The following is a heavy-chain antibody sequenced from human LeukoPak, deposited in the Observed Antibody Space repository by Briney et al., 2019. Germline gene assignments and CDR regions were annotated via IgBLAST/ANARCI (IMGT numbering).Heavy chain of an antibody. V-gene: IGHV2-70*11. CDR3: ARFIAAAGTSGVDY. D-gene: IGHD6-13*01. CDR2: IDWDDDK. Sequence: TLSLTCAVYGGSFSGYYWSWIRQPPGKALEWLARIDWDDDKYYNTSLKTRLTISKDTSKNQVVLTMTNMDPVDTATYYCARFIAAAGTSGVDYWGQGTLVTVSS. CDR1: GGSFSGYY. J-gene: IGHJ4*02.